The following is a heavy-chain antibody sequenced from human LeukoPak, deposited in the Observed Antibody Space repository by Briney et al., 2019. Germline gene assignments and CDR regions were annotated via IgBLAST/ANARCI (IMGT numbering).Heavy chain of an antibody. CDR3: VGDPGDY. CDR2: INPDGSEK. CDR1: GFSFSRYW. Sequence: GGSLRLSCAASGFSFSRYWMSWVRQAPGKGREWVANINPDGSEKYYVDSMEGRFTISRDNSKNSLYLQMSSLRAEDTALYYCVGDPGDYWGQGTLVTVSS. J-gene: IGHJ4*02. V-gene: IGHV3-7*01.